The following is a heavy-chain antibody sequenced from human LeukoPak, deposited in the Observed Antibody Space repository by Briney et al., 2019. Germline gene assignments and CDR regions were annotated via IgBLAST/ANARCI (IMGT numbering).Heavy chain of an antibody. V-gene: IGHV3-30-3*01. CDR2: ISYDGSNK. CDR1: GFTFSSYA. J-gene: IGHJ4*02. D-gene: IGHD6-19*01. CDR3: ARVSDKDSSGCIDY. Sequence: GGSLRLSCAASGFTFSSYAMHWVRQAPGKGLEWVAVISYDGSNKYYADSVKGRFTISRDNSKNTLYLQMNSLRAEDTAVYYCARVSDKDSSGCIDYWAREPWSPSPQ.